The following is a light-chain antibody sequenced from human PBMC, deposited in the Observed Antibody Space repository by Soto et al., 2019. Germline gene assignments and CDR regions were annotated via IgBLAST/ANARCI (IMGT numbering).Light chain of an antibody. CDR2: EVR. J-gene: IGLJ1*01. V-gene: IGLV2-14*01. Sequence: QSALTQPASVSGSPGQSITISCTGTSSDVGGYNYVSWYQQHPGKAPKLMIYEVRNRPSGVSSLLSGSKSGNTASLTISGLQAEDEADYYCSSYTSSSTLYDFGTGTKVTVL. CDR1: SSDVGGYNY. CDR3: SSYTSSSTLYD.